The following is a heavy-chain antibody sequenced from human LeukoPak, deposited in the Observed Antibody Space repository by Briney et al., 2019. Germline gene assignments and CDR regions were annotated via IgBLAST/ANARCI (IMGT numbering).Heavy chain of an antibody. J-gene: IGHJ4*02. CDR2: ISWNSGSI. D-gene: IGHD3-10*01. Sequence: GGSLRLSCAGSGFMFDDYAMHWVRQAPGKGLEWVSGISWNSGSIGYADSVKGRFTISRDNAKNSLYLQMNSLRAEDTALYYCAKDMDTVVRGVIFNWGQGTLVTVSS. V-gene: IGHV3-9*01. CDR3: AKDMDTVVRGVIFN. CDR1: GFMFDDYA.